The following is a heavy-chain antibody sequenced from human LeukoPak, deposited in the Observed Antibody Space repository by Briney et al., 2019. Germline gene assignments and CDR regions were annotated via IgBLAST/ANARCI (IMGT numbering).Heavy chain of an antibody. J-gene: IGHJ5*02. Sequence: ASVKVPCKASGYTFTNYDINWVRQATGQGLEWMGWMNPNSGNTGHAQKFQGRLTMTRDTSISTAYMELSSLRSEDTAVYYCARGLWFGPWGQGTLVTVSS. V-gene: IGHV1-8*01. CDR3: ARGLWFGP. CDR2: MNPNSGNT. CDR1: GYTFTNYD.